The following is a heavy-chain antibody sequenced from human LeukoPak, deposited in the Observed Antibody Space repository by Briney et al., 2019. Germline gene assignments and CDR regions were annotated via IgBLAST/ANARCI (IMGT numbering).Heavy chain of an antibody. CDR2: INPNSGGT. J-gene: IGHJ4*02. CDR3: ARSGGWTEKPFDY. D-gene: IGHD6-19*01. Sequence: GASVTVSCKASGYTFTGYYMHWVRQAPGQGLEWMGWINPNSGGTNYAQKFQGRVTMTRDTSISTAYMELSRLRSDDTAVYYCARSGGWTEKPFDYWGQGTLVTVSS. CDR1: GYTFTGYY. V-gene: IGHV1-2*02.